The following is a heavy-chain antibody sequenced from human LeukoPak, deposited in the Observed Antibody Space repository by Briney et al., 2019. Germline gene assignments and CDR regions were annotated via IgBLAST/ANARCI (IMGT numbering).Heavy chain of an antibody. V-gene: IGHV3-48*03. CDR3: ARGYGYNLIGNY. Sequence: GGSLRLSCAASGFTFSSYEMNWVRQAPGKGLEWVSYISSSGSTIYYADSVKGRFTISRDNSKNTLYLQMNSLRAEDTAVYYCARGYGYNLIGNYWGQGTLVTVSS. CDR1: GFTFSSYE. J-gene: IGHJ4*02. D-gene: IGHD5-24*01. CDR2: ISSSGSTI.